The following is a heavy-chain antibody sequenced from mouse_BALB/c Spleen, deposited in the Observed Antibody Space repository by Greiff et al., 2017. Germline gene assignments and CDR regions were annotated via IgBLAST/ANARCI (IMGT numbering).Heavy chain of an antibody. CDR2: IYPGNSDT. Sequence: EVQLQQSGTVLARPGASVKMSCKASGYTFTSYWMHWVKQRPGQGLEWIGAIYPGNSDTSYNQKFKGKAKLTAVTSTSTAYMELSSLTNEDSAVYYCTRKEGYDYEEDYWGQGTTLTVSS. CDR3: TRKEGYDYEEDY. CDR1: GYTFTSYW. J-gene: IGHJ2*01. V-gene: IGHV1-5*01. D-gene: IGHD2-4*01.